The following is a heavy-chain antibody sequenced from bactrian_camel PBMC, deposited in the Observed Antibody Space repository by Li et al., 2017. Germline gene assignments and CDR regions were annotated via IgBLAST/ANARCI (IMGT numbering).Heavy chain of an antibody. D-gene: IGHD5*01. CDR2: VYTGDGST. Sequence: HVQLVESGGNLVQPGGSLRLSRAASGFTISSGWMTWVRQAPGKGLEWVSSVYTGDGSTNSADSVKGRFTISRDNTKNTLYLQLNSLKTGDTAMYYCAADYTSFGYYKYWGQGTQVTVS. J-gene: IGHJ4*01. CDR1: GFTISSGW. V-gene: IGHV3S6*01. CDR3: AADYTSFGYYKY.